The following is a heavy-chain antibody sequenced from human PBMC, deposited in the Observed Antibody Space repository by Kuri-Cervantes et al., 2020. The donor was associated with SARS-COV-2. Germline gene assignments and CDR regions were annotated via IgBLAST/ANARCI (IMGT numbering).Heavy chain of an antibody. Sequence: SETLSLTCTVSGGSISSYYWSWIRQPAGKGLEWIGRIYTSGSTNYNPSLKSRVTMSVDTSKNQFSLKLSSVTAADTAVYYCARLAREYDFVYDRVERGGFDYWGQGTLVTVSS. J-gene: IGHJ4*02. CDR3: ARLAREYDFVYDRVERGGFDY. CDR2: IYTSGST. D-gene: IGHD3-3*01. V-gene: IGHV4-4*07. CDR1: GGSISSYY.